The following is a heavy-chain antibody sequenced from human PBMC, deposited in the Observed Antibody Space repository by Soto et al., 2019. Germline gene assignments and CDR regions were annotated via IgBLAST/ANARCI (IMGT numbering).Heavy chain of an antibody. J-gene: IGHJ5*02. CDR2: IYYSGST. D-gene: IGHD7-27*01. V-gene: IGHV4-39*01. CDR1: GGSISSSSYY. CDR3: ARPFWGNLRDWFDP. Sequence: KPSETLSLTCTVSGGSISSSSYYWGWIRQPPGKGLEWIGSIYYSGSTYYNPSLKSRVTISVDTSKNQFSLKLSSVTAADTAVYYCARPFWGNLRDWFDPWGQGTLVTVSS.